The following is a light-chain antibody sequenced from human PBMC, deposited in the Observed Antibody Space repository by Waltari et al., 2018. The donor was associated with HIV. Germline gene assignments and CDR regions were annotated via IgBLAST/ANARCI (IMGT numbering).Light chain of an antibody. CDR1: AFGGSNH. CDR3: NSYTGA. Sequence: QSALTQPASVSGSPGPSITISCTGAFGGSNHVSWYQQYPGKAPKLMIYEVNNRPSGVSNRFSGSKSGNTASLTISGLQTEDEADYYCNSYTGAFGTGTKVTVL. V-gene: IGLV2-14*01. CDR2: EVN. J-gene: IGLJ1*01.